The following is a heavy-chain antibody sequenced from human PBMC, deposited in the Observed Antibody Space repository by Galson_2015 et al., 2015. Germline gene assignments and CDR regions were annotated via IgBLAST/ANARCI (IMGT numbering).Heavy chain of an antibody. Sequence: SLRLSCAASGFTFSSYSMNWVRQAPGKGLEWVSSISSSSSYIYYADSVKGRFTISRDNAKNSLYLQMNSLRSEDTAVYYCARVEGYSSGCPPIDYWGQGTLVTVSS. CDR2: ISSSSSYI. V-gene: IGHV3-21*04. CDR3: ARVEGYSSGCPPIDY. J-gene: IGHJ4*02. D-gene: IGHD6-19*01. CDR1: GFTFSSYS.